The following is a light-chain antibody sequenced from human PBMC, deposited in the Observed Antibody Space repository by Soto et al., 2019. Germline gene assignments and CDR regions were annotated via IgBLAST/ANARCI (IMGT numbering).Light chain of an antibody. Sequence: DIQMTQSPSTLSASVGDRVTLTCRASQSISSWLAWYQQKPGKAPKVLIYDASSLESGVPSRFSGSGSGTEFTLTISSLQPDDFATYYCQQYNSYPWTFGQGTKVDIK. V-gene: IGKV1-5*01. J-gene: IGKJ1*01. CDR2: DAS. CDR3: QQYNSYPWT. CDR1: QSISSW.